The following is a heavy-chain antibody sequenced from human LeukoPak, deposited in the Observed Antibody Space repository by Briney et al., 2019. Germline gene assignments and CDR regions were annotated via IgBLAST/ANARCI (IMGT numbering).Heavy chain of an antibody. V-gene: IGHV3-53*04. CDR2: IYSGGST. J-gene: IGHJ6*02. CDR3: ARDLDNPYYYGMDV. CDR1: GFTVSSNY. D-gene: IGHD2-2*03. Sequence: GGSLRLSCAASGFTVSSNYMSWVRQAPGKGLEWVSVIYSGGSTYYADSVKGRFTISRHNSKNTLYLQMNSLRAEDTAVYYCARDLDNPYYYGMDVWDQGTTVTVSS.